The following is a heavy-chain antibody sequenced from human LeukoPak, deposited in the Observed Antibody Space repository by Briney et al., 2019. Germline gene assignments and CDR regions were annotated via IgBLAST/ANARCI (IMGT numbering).Heavy chain of an antibody. V-gene: IGHV4-59*12. CDR1: GGSISSDY. CDR2: IYYSGST. J-gene: IGHJ4*02. D-gene: IGHD4/OR15-4a*01. CDR3: ARGGRISVTRGLGFDY. Sequence: SETLSLTCTVSGGSISSDYWSWIRQPPGKGLEWVGYIYYSGSTNYNPSLKSRVTISVDTSKNQFSLQLNSVTPEDTAVYYCARGGRISVTRGLGFDYWGQGTLVTVSS.